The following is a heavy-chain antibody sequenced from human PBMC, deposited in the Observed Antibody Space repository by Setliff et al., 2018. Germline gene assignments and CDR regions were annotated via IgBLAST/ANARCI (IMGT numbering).Heavy chain of an antibody. V-gene: IGHV4-31*11. CDR2: IYYSGNT. Sequence: PSETLSLTCGVSGYSIRNGYYWAWIRQHPGKGLEWIGYIYYSGNTYYNPSLKSRVTISVDTSKNQFSLKLSSVTAADTAVYYCARDGGEYWGQGTLVTV. CDR1: GYSIRNGYY. CDR3: ARDGGEY. D-gene: IGHD3-16*01. J-gene: IGHJ4*02.